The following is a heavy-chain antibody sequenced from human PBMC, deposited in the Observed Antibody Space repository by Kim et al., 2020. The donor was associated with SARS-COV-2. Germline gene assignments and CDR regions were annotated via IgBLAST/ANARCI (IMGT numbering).Heavy chain of an antibody. CDR1: GFTFSSYS. V-gene: IGHV3-21*01. Sequence: GGSLRLSCAASGFTFSSYSMNWVRQAPGKGLEWVSSISSSSSYIYYADSVKGRFTISRDNAKNSLYLQMNSLRAEDTAVYYCARVYSSWSYNEYFQHWGQGTLVTVSS. D-gene: IGHD6-13*01. CDR3: ARVYSSWSYNEYFQH. J-gene: IGHJ1*01. CDR2: ISSSSSYI.